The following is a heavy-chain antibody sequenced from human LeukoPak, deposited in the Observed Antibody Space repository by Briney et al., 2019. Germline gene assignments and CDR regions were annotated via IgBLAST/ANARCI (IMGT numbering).Heavy chain of an antibody. D-gene: IGHD3-22*01. CDR1: GYTFTGYG. CDR2: ISAYNGNT. CDR3: ARSFYDSSGPQLDY. Sequence: ASVKVSCKASGYTFTGYGISWVRQAPGQGLEWMGWISAYNGNTNYAQKLQGRVTMTTDTSTSTAYMELRSLRSDDTAVYYCARSFYDSSGPQLDYWGQGTLVTVSS. V-gene: IGHV1-18*01. J-gene: IGHJ4*02.